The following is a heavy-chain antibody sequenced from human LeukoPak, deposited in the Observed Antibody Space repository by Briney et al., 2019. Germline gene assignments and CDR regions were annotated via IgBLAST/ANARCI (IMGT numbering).Heavy chain of an antibody. J-gene: IGHJ4*02. CDR2: INWNGGST. D-gene: IGHD3-22*01. Sequence: GGSLRLSCAAPGFTFDDYGMSWVRQAPGKGLEWVSGINWNGGSTGYADSVKGRFTISRDNAKNSLYLQMNSLRAEDTALYYCARGGGVYDSSGYPRTTGFDYWGQGTLVTVSS. V-gene: IGHV3-20*04. CDR3: ARGGGVYDSSGYPRTTGFDY. CDR1: GFTFDDYG.